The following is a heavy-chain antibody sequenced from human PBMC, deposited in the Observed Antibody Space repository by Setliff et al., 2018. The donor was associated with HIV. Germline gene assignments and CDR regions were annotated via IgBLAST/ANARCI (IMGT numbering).Heavy chain of an antibody. D-gene: IGHD1-1*01. CDR1: GYFVAGGYY. V-gene: IGHV4-38-2*01. CDR2: IFHSGTT. J-gene: IGHJ4*01. Sequence: SETLSLTCVVSGYFVAGGYYWGWIRQSPGKGLEWIGNIFHSGTTYYNPSLRSRITISVDTSKNQFFLNMTSVTAADTAVYYCVRAPPGIQLLASTNGPYYFDHWGHGTLVTVSS. CDR3: VRAPPGIQLLASTNGPYYFDH.